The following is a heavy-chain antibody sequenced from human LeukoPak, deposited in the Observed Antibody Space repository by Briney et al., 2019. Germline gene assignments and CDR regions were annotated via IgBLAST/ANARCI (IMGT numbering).Heavy chain of an antibody. CDR2: IYYSGST. D-gene: IGHD1-1*01. J-gene: IGHJ4*02. Sequence: SETLSLTCTVSGGSISSGDYYWSWIRQPPGKGLEWIGYIYYSGSTYYNPSLKSRVTISVDTSKDQFSLKLSSVTAADTAVYYCARHPNWNDRDYWGQGTLVTVSS. V-gene: IGHV4-30-4*01. CDR1: GGSISSGDYY. CDR3: ARHPNWNDRDY.